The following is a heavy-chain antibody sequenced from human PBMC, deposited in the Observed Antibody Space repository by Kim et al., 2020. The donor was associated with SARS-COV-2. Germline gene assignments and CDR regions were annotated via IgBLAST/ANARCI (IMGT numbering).Heavy chain of an antibody. J-gene: IGHJ4*02. CDR1: GFTFSSYG. Sequence: GGSLRLSCAASGFTFSSYGMHWVRQAPGKGLEWVAVIWCDGSNKYYADSVKGRFTISRDNSKNTLYLQMNRLRAEDTAVYFCARGAQLWLQWPFDYWGQGTLVTVSS. CDR3: ARGAQLWLQWPFDY. CDR2: IWCDGSNK. D-gene: IGHD5-18*01. V-gene: IGHV3-33*01.